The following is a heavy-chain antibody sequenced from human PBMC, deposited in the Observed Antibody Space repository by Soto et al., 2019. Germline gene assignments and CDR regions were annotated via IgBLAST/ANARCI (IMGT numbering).Heavy chain of an antibody. V-gene: IGHV1-18*01. J-gene: IGHJ4*02. CDR2: ISTYKGNT. CDR3: ATRSPAFYY. Sequence: QVQLVQSGPEVKKPGASVKVSCKTSGYTFTSYGLSWVRQAPGQGLEWMGWISTYKGNTNYAQKFQGRVTMTTDTSTSGAYMELRGLISDDTAVYYCATRSPAFYYWGQGTLVTVSS. CDR1: GYTFTSYG.